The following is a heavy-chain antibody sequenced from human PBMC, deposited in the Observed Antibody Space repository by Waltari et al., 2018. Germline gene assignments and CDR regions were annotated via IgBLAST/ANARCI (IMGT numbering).Heavy chain of an antibody. J-gene: IGHJ4*02. V-gene: IGHV3-7*04. CDR3: ARDWEGDRPNFDY. CDR1: GFTFNTFW. D-gene: IGHD1-26*01. CDR2: IKQDGSDT. Sequence: EVQLVESGGGLVQPGGSLRLSCVASGFTFNTFWMSWVRQAPGKGLEWVNEIKQDGSDTYYADSVKGRFTVSRDNAKNSLYLQMNSLRVEDTAVYYCARDWEGDRPNFDYWGQGTLVTVSS.